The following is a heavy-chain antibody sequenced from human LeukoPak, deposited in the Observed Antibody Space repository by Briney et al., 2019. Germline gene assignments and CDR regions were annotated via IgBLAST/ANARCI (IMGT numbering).Heavy chain of an antibody. V-gene: IGHV3-21*01. Sequence: GGSLRLSCAPSGSTSITYTMNCVRQAPGKGLEWVSSISSGSSYIYYADSVKGRFTISRDNAKDSLYMQMNSLRVEDKAVHYWTREMSTTYFDDWGQGTLVTVSS. J-gene: IGHJ4*02. D-gene: IGHD5-24*01. CDR3: TREMSTTYFDD. CDR2: ISSGSSYI. CDR1: GSTSITYT.